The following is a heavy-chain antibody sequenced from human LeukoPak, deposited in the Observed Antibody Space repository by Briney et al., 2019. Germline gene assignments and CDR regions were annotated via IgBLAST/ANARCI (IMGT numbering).Heavy chain of an antibody. Sequence: PSETLSLTCGVYGGSFSGYYYSWIRQPPGKGLEWIGEINHSGYTNYNPSLKSRVTISVDTSKNHFSLKLGSVTAADTAVYYCARALRYSCGYIYWGQGTLVTVSS. J-gene: IGHJ4*02. D-gene: IGHD5-18*01. V-gene: IGHV4-34*01. CDR1: GGSFSGYY. CDR2: INHSGYT. CDR3: ARALRYSCGYIY.